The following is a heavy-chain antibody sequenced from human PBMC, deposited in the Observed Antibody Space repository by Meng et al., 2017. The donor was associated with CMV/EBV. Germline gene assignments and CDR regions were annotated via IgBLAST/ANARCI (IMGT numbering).Heavy chain of an antibody. V-gene: IGHV1-2*02. CDR2: INPNSGGT. D-gene: IGHD3-10*01. Sequence: ASVKVSCKASGYTFTSYYMHWVRQAPGQGLEWMGWINPNSGGTNYAQKFQGRVTMTRDTSISTAYMELSRLRSDDTAVYYCARDRHMVRGVIGRREGMDVWGQGTTVTVSS. CDR3: ARDRHMVRGVIGRREGMDV. J-gene: IGHJ6*02. CDR1: GYTFTSYY.